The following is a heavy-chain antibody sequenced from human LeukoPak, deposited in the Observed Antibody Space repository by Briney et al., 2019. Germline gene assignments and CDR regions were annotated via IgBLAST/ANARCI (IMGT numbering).Heavy chain of an antibody. CDR1: GFTFTTDG. J-gene: IGHJ6*03. CDR2: ISGSGGST. D-gene: IGHD3-10*01. CDR3: AKTWRGRGYYGYGPSEYFYYMDV. V-gene: IGHV3-23*01. Sequence: GGSLRLSCEASGFTFTTDGIKWVRQAPGKRLEWGSAISGSGGSTYYADSVKGRFTISRDNSKNTLWLQMNSLKGEDTAVYYCAKTWRGRGYYGYGPSEYFYYMDVWGKGTTVTISS.